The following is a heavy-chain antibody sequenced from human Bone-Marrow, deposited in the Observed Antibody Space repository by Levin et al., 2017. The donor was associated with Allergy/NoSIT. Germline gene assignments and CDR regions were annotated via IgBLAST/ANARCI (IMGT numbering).Heavy chain of an antibody. CDR3: ARGGRTLLNCFDP. V-gene: IGHV5-51*01. CDR1: GYSFTRYW. CDR2: IYPGDSDT. Sequence: GESLKISCKGSGYSFTRYWIGWVRQMPGKGLEWMGIIYPGDSDTRYSPSFQGLVIISADKSISTAYLQWSSLKASDTAMYYCARGGRTLLNCFDPWGQGTLVTVSS. D-gene: IGHD3-16*01. J-gene: IGHJ5*02.